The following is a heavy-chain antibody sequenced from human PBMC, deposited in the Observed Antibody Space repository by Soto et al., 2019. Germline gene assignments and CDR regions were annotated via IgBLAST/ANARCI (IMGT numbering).Heavy chain of an antibody. CDR2: IYPSGST. CDR1: SGSISSGGYS. J-gene: IGHJ6*02. D-gene: IGHD3-10*01. V-gene: IGHV4-30-2*01. CDR3: VRDRGGGSGNSYLSQGMDV. Sequence: TLSLTCSGSSGSISSGGYSWSWIRQPPGKGLEWIGYIYPSGSTSHNPSLKSRVTISVDRSKNQFSLKLRSVTAADTAVYYCVRDRGGGSGNSYLSQGMDVWGQGTTVTVPS.